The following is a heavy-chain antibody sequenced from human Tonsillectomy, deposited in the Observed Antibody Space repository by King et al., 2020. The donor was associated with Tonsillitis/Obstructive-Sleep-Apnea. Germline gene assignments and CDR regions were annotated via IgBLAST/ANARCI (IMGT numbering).Heavy chain of an antibody. Sequence: QLVQSGAEVKRPGASVKVSCKASGYTFTTYYLHWVRLAPGQGLEWMGIINPSGGSTNYAQKFQGRVTMTTDTSTSTVYMELSSLRSEDTAVDYCARAECSGGICMWYIDYWGQGTLVTVSS. J-gene: IGHJ4*02. D-gene: IGHD2-15*01. CDR1: GYTFTTYY. V-gene: IGHV1-46*01. CDR3: ARAECSGGICMWYIDY. CDR2: INPSGGST.